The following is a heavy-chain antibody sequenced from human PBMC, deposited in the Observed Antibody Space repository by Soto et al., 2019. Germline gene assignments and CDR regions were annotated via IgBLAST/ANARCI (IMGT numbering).Heavy chain of an antibody. D-gene: IGHD2-8*01. CDR2: IIPIFGTA. CDR1: GGTFSSYA. Sequence: GASVKVSCKASGGTFSSYAISWVRQAPRQGPEWMGGIIPIFGTANYAQKFQGRVTITADKSTSTAYMELSSLRSEDTAVYYCARSLDGALMVYAIPISYYYGMDVWGQGTTVTVSS. J-gene: IGHJ6*02. V-gene: IGHV1-69*06. CDR3: ARSLDGALMVYAIPISYYYGMDV.